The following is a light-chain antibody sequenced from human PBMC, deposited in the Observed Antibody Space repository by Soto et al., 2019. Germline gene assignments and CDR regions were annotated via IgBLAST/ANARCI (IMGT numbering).Light chain of an antibody. Sequence: EIVMTQSPLSLPVTPGEPASISCRSSQSLLHGNGYNYLDWYLQKTGQSPQLLIYLGSNRASGVPDRFSGSGSGTDFTLKISRMEAEDVCVYYCMQALQTPRLTFGGGTKVEIK. CDR3: MQALQTPRLT. CDR2: LGS. J-gene: IGKJ4*01. V-gene: IGKV2-28*01. CDR1: QSLLHGNGYNY.